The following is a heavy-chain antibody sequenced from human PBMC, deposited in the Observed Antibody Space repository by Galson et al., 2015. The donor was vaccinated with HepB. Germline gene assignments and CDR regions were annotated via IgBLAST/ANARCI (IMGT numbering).Heavy chain of an antibody. J-gene: IGHJ4*02. CDR2: TWHDGSKS. Sequence: SLRLSCAASGFTFSRYGMHWVRQVPGKGLEWVALTWHDGSKSFYATSVKGRFTIARDNSQNTLYLHMSNLRAKDTAIYYCAREAHIAAPASFDYWGQGTLVTVSS. CDR1: GFTFSRYG. CDR3: AREAHIAAPASFDY. V-gene: IGHV3-33*08. D-gene: IGHD6-25*01.